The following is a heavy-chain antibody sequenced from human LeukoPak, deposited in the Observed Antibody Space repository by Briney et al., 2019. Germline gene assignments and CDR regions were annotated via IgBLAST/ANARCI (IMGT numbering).Heavy chain of an antibody. V-gene: IGHV4-38-2*02. J-gene: IGHJ4*02. CDR3: AREGQLVRGVLDS. CDR1: GYSISSGYF. CDR2: IYQTGIM. D-gene: IGHD3-10*01. Sequence: SETLSLTCNVSGYSISSGYFWGWIRQPPGKGLEWIGIIYQTGIMYSNPSLKSRVSISMNTSKSRLSLKLTSVTAADTAVYYCAREGQLVRGVLDSWGQGALVTVSS.